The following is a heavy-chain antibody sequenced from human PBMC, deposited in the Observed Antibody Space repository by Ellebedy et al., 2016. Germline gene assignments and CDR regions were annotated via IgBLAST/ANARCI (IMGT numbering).Heavy chain of an antibody. V-gene: IGHV3-30*18. CDR2: ISYDGSNK. CDR1: GFTFSSYG. Sequence: GESLKISXAASGFTFSSYGMHWVRQAPGKGLEWVAVISYDGSNKYYADSVKGRFTISRDNSKNTLYLQMNSPRAEDTAVYYCAKESGDYWGQGTLVTVSS. J-gene: IGHJ4*02. D-gene: IGHD1-26*01. CDR3: AKESGDY.